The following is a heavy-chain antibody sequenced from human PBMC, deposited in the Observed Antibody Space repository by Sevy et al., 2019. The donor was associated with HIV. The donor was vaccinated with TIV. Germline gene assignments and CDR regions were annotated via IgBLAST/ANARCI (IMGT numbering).Heavy chain of an antibody. J-gene: IGHJ6*02. D-gene: IGHD2-2*01. CDR1: GFTVGTYW. Sequence: GGSLRLSCAASGFTVGTYWMSWVRQAPGKGLQWVAIIKQDESEKNYVDSVKGRFTISRDNAKNSLALQMNSLGAEDTAVYYCARDLIVPTGMFYYGMDVWGQGTTVTVSS. V-gene: IGHV3-7*01. CDR2: IKQDESEK. CDR3: ARDLIVPTGMFYYGMDV.